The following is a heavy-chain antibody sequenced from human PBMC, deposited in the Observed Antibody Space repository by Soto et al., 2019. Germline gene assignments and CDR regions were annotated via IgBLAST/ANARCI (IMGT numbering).Heavy chain of an antibody. J-gene: IGHJ4*02. V-gene: IGHV3-30*04. Sequence: QVQLVESGGGVVQPGRSLRLSCAASGFTFSSYAMHWVRQAPGKGLEWVAVISDDGTNKDYADSVKGRFTISRDESKSTLDLQMDSLRPEDTAVYYCARDGSYYDVLTEHYFDVWGQGTLVSVSA. D-gene: IGHD3-9*01. CDR1: GFTFSSYA. CDR3: ARDGSYYDVLTEHYFDV. CDR2: ISDDGTNK.